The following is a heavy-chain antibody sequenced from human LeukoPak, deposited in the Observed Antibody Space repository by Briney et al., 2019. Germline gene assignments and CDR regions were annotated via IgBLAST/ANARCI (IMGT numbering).Heavy chain of an antibody. CDR2: LSSDGVNK. CDR1: GFTFSSYP. CDR3: ARDPGTIFDVLNYHFDS. D-gene: IGHD3-3*01. V-gene: IGHV3-30-3*01. J-gene: IGHJ4*02. Sequence: PGGSLRLSCAASGFTFSSYPMHWVRQTPAKGLEWVAILSSDGVNKRYADSVRGRFTISRDNFKNTLYLQMSSMTAEDTAIYYRARDPGTIFDVLNYHFDSWGQGTLVTVSS.